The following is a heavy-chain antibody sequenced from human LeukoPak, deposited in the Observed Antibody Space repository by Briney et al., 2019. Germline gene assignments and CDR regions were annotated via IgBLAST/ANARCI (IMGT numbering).Heavy chain of an antibody. Sequence: QPGRSLRLSCAASGFTFSSYAMPWVRQAPGKGLEWVAVISYDGSNKYYAASVKGRFTISRDNSKNTLYLQMNSLRAEDTAVYYCARDSRVEQWLVTNEIDYWGQGTLVTVSS. CDR3: ARDSRVEQWLVTNEIDY. CDR2: ISYDGSNK. V-gene: IGHV3-30-3*01. J-gene: IGHJ4*02. D-gene: IGHD6-19*01. CDR1: GFTFSSYA.